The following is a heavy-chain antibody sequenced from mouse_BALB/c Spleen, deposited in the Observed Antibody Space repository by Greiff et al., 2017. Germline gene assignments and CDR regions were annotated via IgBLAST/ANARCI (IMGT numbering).Heavy chain of an antibody. Sequence: EVKLLESGGGLVQPGGSLKLSCAASGFDFSRYWMSWVRQAPGKGLEWIGEINPDSSTINYTPSLKDKFIISRDNAKNTLYLQMSKVRSEDTALYYCARPQLGRRYFDYWGQGTTLTVSS. J-gene: IGHJ2*01. V-gene: IGHV4-1*02. CDR3: ARPQLGRRYFDY. CDR2: INPDSSTI. CDR1: GFDFSRYW. D-gene: IGHD4-1*02.